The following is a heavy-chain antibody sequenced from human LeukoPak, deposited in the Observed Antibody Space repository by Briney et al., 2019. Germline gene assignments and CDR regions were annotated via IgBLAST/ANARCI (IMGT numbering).Heavy chain of an antibody. CDR3: ARVGRVAANWFDP. CDR2: IYYSGST. D-gene: IGHD6-19*01. CDR1: GGSISSYY. J-gene: IGHJ5*02. Sequence: SETLSLTCTVSGGSISSYYWSWIRQPPGKGLEWIGYIYYSGSTNYNPSLKSRVTISVDTSKNQFSLKLSSVTAADTAVYYCARVGRVAANWFDPWGQGTLVTVSS. V-gene: IGHV4-59*01.